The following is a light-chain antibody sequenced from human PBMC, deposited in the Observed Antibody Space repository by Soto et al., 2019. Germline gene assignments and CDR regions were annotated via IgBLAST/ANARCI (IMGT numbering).Light chain of an antibody. Sequence: QSALTQPPSASGSPGQSVTISCTGTSSDVGAYNYVSWYQQHPGKAPKLMIYEVSKRPSGVPDRFSGSKSGNTSSLPVSGLQAEDEADYYCSSYAGSNNFVVFGGGTKLTVL. CDR3: SSYAGSNNFVV. V-gene: IGLV2-8*01. CDR1: SSDVGAYNY. CDR2: EVS. J-gene: IGLJ2*01.